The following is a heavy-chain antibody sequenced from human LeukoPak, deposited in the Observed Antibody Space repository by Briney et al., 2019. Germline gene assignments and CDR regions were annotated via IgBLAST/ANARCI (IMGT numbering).Heavy chain of an antibody. CDR2: IGGDGIA. D-gene: IGHD4-17*01. J-gene: IGHJ4*02. CDR3: ARDFDGPRASDY. V-gene: IGHV3-69-1*01. Sequence: GGSLRLSCVASGFTFTDHPMNWVRQAPGKGLEWISYIGGDGIAFYADSVKGRFTISRDNVRNTFLQMSSLRAEDSAVYYCARDFDGPRASDYWGQGISVTVSS. CDR1: GFTFTDHP.